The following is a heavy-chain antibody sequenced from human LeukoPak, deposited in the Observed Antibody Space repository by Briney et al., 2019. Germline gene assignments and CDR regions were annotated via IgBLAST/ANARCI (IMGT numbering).Heavy chain of an antibody. CDR1: GYTFTSYG. D-gene: IGHD6-13*01. V-gene: IGHV1-18*01. CDR2: ISAYNGNT. Sequence: VASVKVSCKASGYTFTSYGISWVRQAPGQGLEWMGWISAYNGNTNYAQKLQGRVTMTTDKSTSTAYMELRSLRSDDTAVYYCARGKAAAGTSNLDYWGQGTLVTVSS. J-gene: IGHJ4*02. CDR3: ARGKAAAGTSNLDY.